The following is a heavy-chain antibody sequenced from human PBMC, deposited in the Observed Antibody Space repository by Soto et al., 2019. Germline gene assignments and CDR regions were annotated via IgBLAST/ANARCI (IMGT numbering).Heavy chain of an antibody. Sequence: QVQLQESGPGLVKPSQTLSLTCTVSGGSITSSGNYWSWIRQHPGAGLEWIGFTSNSGSTSYNPSLKSRVTISVDTSSNQFSLNLKSVTAADTAVYYCARGGGSTKVDYWGQGTLVTVSP. D-gene: IGHD2-2*01. CDR2: TSNSGST. J-gene: IGHJ4*02. CDR1: GGSITSSGNY. CDR3: ARGGGSTKVDY. V-gene: IGHV4-31*03.